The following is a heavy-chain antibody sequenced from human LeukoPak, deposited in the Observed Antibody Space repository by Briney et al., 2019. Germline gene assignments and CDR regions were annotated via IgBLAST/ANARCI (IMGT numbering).Heavy chain of an antibody. J-gene: IGHJ4*02. Sequence: PSETLSLTCTVSADSLSSGGHYWAWIRQFPGKGLESIGFIHHSGRSRHNPSLKDRVAISVDTSRKQFALKLCSVTAADTAMYYCARGGNRFGGFYFDYWGQGIQVIVSS. CDR1: ADSLSSGGHY. V-gene: IGHV4-31*03. CDR3: ARGGNRFGGFYFDY. D-gene: IGHD3-10*01. CDR2: IHHSGRS.